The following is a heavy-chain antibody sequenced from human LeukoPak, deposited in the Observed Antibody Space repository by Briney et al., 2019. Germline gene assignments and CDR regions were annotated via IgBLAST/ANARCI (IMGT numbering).Heavy chain of an antibody. CDR1: GGSISSGGYY. D-gene: IGHD3-9*01. CDR2: IYYSGST. V-gene: IGHV4-31*03. CDR3: ARYYDILTALDY. J-gene: IGHJ4*02. Sequence: PSETLSLTCTVSGGSISSGGYYWSWIRQHPGKGLEWIGYIYYSGSTYYNPSLKSRVTISVDTSKNQFSLKLSSVTAADTAVYYCARYYDILTALDYWGQGTLVTVSS.